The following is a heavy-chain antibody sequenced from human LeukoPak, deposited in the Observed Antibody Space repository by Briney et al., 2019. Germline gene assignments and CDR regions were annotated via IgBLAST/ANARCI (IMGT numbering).Heavy chain of an antibody. CDR2: THYDESNK. CDR1: GFSFSRYG. V-gene: IGHV3-30*02. J-gene: IGHJ4*02. CDR3: ARRYCSGGGCYSIDY. D-gene: IGHD2-15*01. Sequence: GGSLRLSCAASGFSFSRYGMHWVRQAPGKGLEWVAFTHYDESNKYSDSVKGRFTISRDNSKNTVYMQINSLRAEDTAVYYCARRYCSGGGCYSIDYWGQGTLVTVSS.